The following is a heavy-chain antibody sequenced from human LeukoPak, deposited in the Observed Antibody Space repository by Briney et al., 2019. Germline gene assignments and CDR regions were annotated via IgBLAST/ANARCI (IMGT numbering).Heavy chain of an antibody. D-gene: IGHD4/OR15-4a*01. J-gene: IGHJ4*02. CDR3: ARPLLWWPQVGYFDY. CDR1: GYTFTSYG. CDR2: ISAYNGNT. V-gene: IGHV1-18*01. Sequence: EALVKVSCKASGYTFTSYGISWVRQAPGQGLEWMGWISAYNGNTNYAQKLQGRVTMTTDTSTSTAYMELRSLRSDDTAVYYCARPLLWWPQVGYFDYWGQGTLVTVSS.